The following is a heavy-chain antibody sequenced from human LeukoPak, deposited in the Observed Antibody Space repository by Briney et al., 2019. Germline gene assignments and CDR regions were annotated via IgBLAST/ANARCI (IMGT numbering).Heavy chain of an antibody. Sequence: ASVKVSCKASGGTFSSYAISWVRQAPGQGLEWMGWINAGNGNTKYSQKFQGRVTITRDTSASTAYMELSSLRSEDTAVYYCARDSSAAGRDYYYYYGMDVWGQGTTVTVSS. D-gene: IGHD6-13*01. CDR1: GGTFSSYA. V-gene: IGHV1-3*01. CDR3: ARDSSAAGRDYYYYYGMDV. J-gene: IGHJ6*02. CDR2: INAGNGNT.